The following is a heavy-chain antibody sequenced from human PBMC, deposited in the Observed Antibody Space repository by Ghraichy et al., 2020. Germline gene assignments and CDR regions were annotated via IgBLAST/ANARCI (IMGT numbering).Heavy chain of an antibody. V-gene: IGHV4-61*01. CDR3: ARDNYYGSGSYYYYMDV. D-gene: IGHD3-10*01. J-gene: IGHJ6*03. Sequence: SETLSLTCTVSGGSVSSGSYYWSWIRQPPGKGLEWIGYIYYSGSTNYNPSLKSRVTISVDTSKNQFSLKLSSVTAAEPAVYYGARDNYYGSGSYYYYMDVWGKGTTVTVSS. CDR2: IYYSGST. CDR1: GGSVSSGSYY.